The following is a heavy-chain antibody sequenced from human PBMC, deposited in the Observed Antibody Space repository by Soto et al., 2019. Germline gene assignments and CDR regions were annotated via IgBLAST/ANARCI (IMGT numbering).Heavy chain of an antibody. V-gene: IGHV4-39*01. D-gene: IGHD3-9*01. J-gene: IGHJ5*02. CDR2: IYYSGST. CDR3: ARQVKGDMLTGPMGLRWFDR. CDR1: GGSISSSSYY. Sequence: SETLSLTCTVSGGSISSSSYYWGWIRQPPGKGLEWIGSIYYSGSTYYNPSLKSQVTISVDTSKNQFSLKLSSVTAAKTAVNYGARQVKGDMLTGPMGLRWFDRWGQGTLVTVSS.